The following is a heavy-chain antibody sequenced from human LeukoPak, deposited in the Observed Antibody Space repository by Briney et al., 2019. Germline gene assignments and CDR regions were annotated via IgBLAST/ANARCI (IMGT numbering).Heavy chain of an antibody. J-gene: IGHJ4*02. Sequence: QPSETLSLTCTVSGGSISSSSYYWGWIRQPPGKGLEWIGSIYYSGSTYYNPSLKSRVTISVDTSKNQFSLKLSSVTAADTAVYYCARRRDSSSWYDPFDYWGQGTLVTVSS. CDR1: GGSISSSSYY. D-gene: IGHD6-13*01. V-gene: IGHV4-39*01. CDR2: IYYSGST. CDR3: ARRRDSSSWYDPFDY.